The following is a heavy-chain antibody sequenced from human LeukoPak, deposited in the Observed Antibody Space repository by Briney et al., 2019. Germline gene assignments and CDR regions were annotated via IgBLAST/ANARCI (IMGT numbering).Heavy chain of an antibody. CDR2: IIPILGIA. D-gene: IGHD3-22*01. V-gene: IGHV1-69*04. J-gene: IGHJ4*02. CDR1: GGTFSSYA. CDR3: ARDRYYYDSSGYYYGVEIDY. Sequence: SVKVSCKASGGTFSSYAISWVRQAPEQGLEWMGRIIPILGIANYAQKFQGRVTITADKSTSTAYMELSSLRSEDTAVYYCARDRYYYDSSGYYYGVEIDYWGQGTLVTVSS.